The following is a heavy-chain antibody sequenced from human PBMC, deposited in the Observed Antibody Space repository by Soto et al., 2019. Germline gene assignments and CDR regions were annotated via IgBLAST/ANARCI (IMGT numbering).Heavy chain of an antibody. J-gene: IGHJ4*02. Sequence: GGSLRLSCAASGFNFSSYAMSWVRQAPGKGLEWVSAISGSGGSTYYADSVKGRFTISRDNSKNTLYLQMNSLRAEDTAVYYCAKGNPYCSGGSSYVDYWGQGALVNVSS. V-gene: IGHV3-23*01. CDR1: GFNFSSYA. CDR2: ISGSGGST. D-gene: IGHD2-15*01. CDR3: AKGNPYCSGGSSYVDY.